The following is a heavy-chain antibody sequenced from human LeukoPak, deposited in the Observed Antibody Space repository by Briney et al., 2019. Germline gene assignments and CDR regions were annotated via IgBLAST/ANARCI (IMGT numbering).Heavy chain of an antibody. CDR3: ARDREYYDSSGYFRYFDI. D-gene: IGHD3-22*01. V-gene: IGHV4-39*07. Sequence: SETLSLTCTISDDSISNSRYFWAWIRQSPGKGLEWLASINYSGRTYYNPSLNSRLTISVDTAKRQFSLKLTSVTAADTAVYYCARDREYYDSSGYFRYFDIWGRGTLVTVSS. CDR1: DDSISNSRYF. CDR2: INYSGRT. J-gene: IGHJ2*01.